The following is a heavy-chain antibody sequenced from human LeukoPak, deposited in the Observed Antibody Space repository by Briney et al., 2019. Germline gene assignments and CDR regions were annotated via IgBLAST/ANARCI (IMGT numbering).Heavy chain of an antibody. CDR3: VRGPYGSGSYR. CDR2: IWYDGSNK. D-gene: IGHD3-10*01. CDR1: GFTFSSYG. V-gene: IGHV3-33*01. Sequence: GGSLRLSWAASGFTFSSYGMHWVRQAPGKGLEWVAAIWYDGSNKYYADSVKGRFTISRDNSKNTLYLQMNSLRAEDTAVYYCVRGPYGSGSYRWGQGTLVTVSA. J-gene: IGHJ4*02.